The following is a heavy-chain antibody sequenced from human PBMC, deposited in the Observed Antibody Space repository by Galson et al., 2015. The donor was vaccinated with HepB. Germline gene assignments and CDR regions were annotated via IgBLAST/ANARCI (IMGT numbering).Heavy chain of an antibody. CDR3: VRDGGAWLVSVYFQH. D-gene: IGHD6-19*01. Sequence: SVKVSCKASDDTFSSYCISWVRQAAGQGLEWVGWISVYNGDTKYSPTFQGRVTMTTDRSTTTAYLELRSLTSEDTAVYYCVRDGGAWLVSVYFQHWGQGTLVTVSS. CDR2: ISVYNGDT. V-gene: IGHV1-18*01. J-gene: IGHJ1*01. CDR1: DDTFSSYC.